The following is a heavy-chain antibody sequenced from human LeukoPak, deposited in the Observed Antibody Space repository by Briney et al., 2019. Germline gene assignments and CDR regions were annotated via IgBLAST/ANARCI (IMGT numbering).Heavy chain of an antibody. CDR3: TRDYGYCTNGVCPRLFDY. D-gene: IGHD2-8*01. J-gene: IGHJ4*02. V-gene: IGHV3-49*04. Sequence: LPGGCLRLSCTASGFTFGDYAMSWVRQAPGKGLEWVGFIISKAYGGTTEYAASVKGRFTISRDDSKSIAYLQMNSLKTEDTAVYYCTRDYGYCTNGVCPRLFDYWGQGTLVTVSS. CDR1: GFTFGDYA. CDR2: IISKAYGGTT.